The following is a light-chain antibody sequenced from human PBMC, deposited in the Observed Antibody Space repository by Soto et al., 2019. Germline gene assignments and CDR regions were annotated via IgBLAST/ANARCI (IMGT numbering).Light chain of an antibody. Sequence: DILITQFPPTLSASVGVRVTITCRASQPVSTWVAWYQQKPGKAPKVMIYDASVLERGVPSRFSGSGSGTEFTLIISSLQPDDFATYYCQQYSSDSHTFGQGTKVDIK. CDR2: DAS. CDR3: QQYSSDSHT. V-gene: IGKV1-5*01. CDR1: QPVSTW. J-gene: IGKJ1*01.